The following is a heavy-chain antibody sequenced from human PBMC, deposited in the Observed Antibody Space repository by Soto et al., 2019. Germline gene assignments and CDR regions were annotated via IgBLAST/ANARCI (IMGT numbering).Heavy chain of an antibody. J-gene: IGHJ6*03. CDR1: GGTCGSYG. D-gene: IGHD2-2*01. V-gene: IGHV3-33*01. CDR2: IWYDGSNK. Sequence: PLGSLRLSCAASGGTCGSYGIRWVRQAPGKGLEWVAVIWYDGSNKYYADSVKGRFTISRDNSKNTLYLQMNSLRAEDTAVYYCARDGAQEDIYCSSTSCSRSYYYYYYMDVWGKGTTVTVSS. CDR3: ARDGAQEDIYCSSTSCSRSYYYYYYMDV.